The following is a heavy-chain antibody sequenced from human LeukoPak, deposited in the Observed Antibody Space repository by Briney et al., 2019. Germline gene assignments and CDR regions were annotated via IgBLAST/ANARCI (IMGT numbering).Heavy chain of an antibody. CDR2: INPSGGST. J-gene: IGHJ5*02. V-gene: IGHV1-46*01. Sequence: ASVKVSCKASGYTFTSYYMHWVRQARGQGLEWMGIINPSGGSTSYAQKFQGRVTMTRDTSTSTVYMELSSLRSEDTAVYYCARATKIAAAGPGSYNWFDPWGQGTLVTVSS. D-gene: IGHD6-13*01. CDR1: GYTFTSYY. CDR3: ARATKIAAAGPGSYNWFDP.